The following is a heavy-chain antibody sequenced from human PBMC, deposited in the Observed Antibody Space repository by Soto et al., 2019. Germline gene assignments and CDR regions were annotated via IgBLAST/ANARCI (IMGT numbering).Heavy chain of an antibody. Sequence: QMQLVQSGPEVKKPGTSVKVSCKASGFTFTSSAVQWVRQARGQRLEWIGWIVVGSGNTNYAQKCQERVTITRDMTTNTAYMELSSRRLEDEAVYYCAAIGGSSKGDYWGQGTLVTVFS. CDR3: AAIGGSSKGDY. CDR2: IVVGSGNT. J-gene: IGHJ4*02. CDR1: GFTFTSSA. V-gene: IGHV1-58*01. D-gene: IGHD2-15*01.